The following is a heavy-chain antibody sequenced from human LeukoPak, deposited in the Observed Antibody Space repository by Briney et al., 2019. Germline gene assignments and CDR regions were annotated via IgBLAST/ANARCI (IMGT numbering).Heavy chain of an antibody. CDR1: GYTFTSYD. V-gene: IGHV1-8*01. Sequence: ASAKVSCKASGYTFTSYDINWVRQATGQGLEWMGWMNPNSGNTGYAQKFQGRVTMTRNTSISTAYMELSSLRSEDTAVYYCARSSNYDFWSGYSNWFDPWGQGTLVTVSS. J-gene: IGHJ5*02. CDR3: ARSSNYDFWSGYSNWFDP. CDR2: MNPNSGNT. D-gene: IGHD3-3*01.